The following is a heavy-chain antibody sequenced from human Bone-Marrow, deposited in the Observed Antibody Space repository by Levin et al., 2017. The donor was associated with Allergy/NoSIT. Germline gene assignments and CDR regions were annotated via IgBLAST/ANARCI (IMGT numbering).Heavy chain of an antibody. CDR2: IWQDGSQQ. CDR1: GFSFSSYW. Sequence: GESLKISCAASGFSFSSYWMTWVRQAPGKGLEWVANIWQDGSQQNYEDSVKGRFTVSRDNAKNSLYLQMNRLRAEDTAVYDCARMGIRTFEYWGQGTLVTVSS. CDR3: ARMGIRTFEY. D-gene: IGHD3-3*02. J-gene: IGHJ4*02. V-gene: IGHV3-7*01.